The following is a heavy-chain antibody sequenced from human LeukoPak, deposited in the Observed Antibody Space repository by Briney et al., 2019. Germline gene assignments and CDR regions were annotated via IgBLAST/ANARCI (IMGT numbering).Heavy chain of an antibody. Sequence: SVKVSCKASGGTFSSYAISWVRQAPEQGLEWMGGIIPIFGTANYAQKFQGRVTITADESTSTAYMELSSLRSEDTAVYYCARDHSSSWGTDYYGMDVWGQGTTVTVSS. J-gene: IGHJ6*02. CDR2: IIPIFGTA. D-gene: IGHD6-13*01. V-gene: IGHV1-69*13. CDR3: ARDHSSSWGTDYYGMDV. CDR1: GGTFSSYA.